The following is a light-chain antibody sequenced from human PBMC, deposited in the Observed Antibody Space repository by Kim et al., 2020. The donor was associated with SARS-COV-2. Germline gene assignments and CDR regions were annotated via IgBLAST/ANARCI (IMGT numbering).Light chain of an antibody. V-gene: IGKV3-20*01. CDR2: GAS. CDR1: QSVRSNY. CDR3: QQYGDSPYT. Sequence: LSPGERATLSCRASQSVRSNYLSWYQQQPGQAPRLLIYGASSRATGIPDRFSGGGSGTDFTLTISRLEAEDFAVYYCQQYGDSPYTFGQGTKLEI. J-gene: IGKJ2*01.